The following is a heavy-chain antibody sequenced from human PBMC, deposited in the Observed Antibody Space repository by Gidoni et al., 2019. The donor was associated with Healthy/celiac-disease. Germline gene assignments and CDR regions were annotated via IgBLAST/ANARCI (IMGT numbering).Heavy chain of an antibody. J-gene: IGHJ4*02. CDR1: GGSFSGYY. Sequence: QVQLQQWGAGLLKPSETLSLTCAVYGGSFSGYYWSWIRQPPGKGLEWIGEIKHSGSPNYHPSLKSRVTISVDTSNNQFSLKLSFVTAADTAVYYCARGQTHEYQFDYWGQGTLVTVSS. CDR2: IKHSGSP. CDR3: ARGQTHEYQFDY. D-gene: IGHD2-2*01. V-gene: IGHV4-34*01.